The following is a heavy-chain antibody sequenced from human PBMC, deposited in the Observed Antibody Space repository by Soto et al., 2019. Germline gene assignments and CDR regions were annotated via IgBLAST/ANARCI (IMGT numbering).Heavy chain of an antibody. V-gene: IGHV4-4*07. J-gene: IGHJ5*02. CDR3: ARGQRFSDWFDP. Sequence: SETLSLTCTVSGGSMSSYYWTWIRQPAGKGLEWIGRVYSSGGTHYNPSLKSRVTISLDTSKNQFPLRLLSATGADTAVYYCARGQRFSDWFDPWGQGTLVTVSS. D-gene: IGHD3-3*01. CDR2: VYSSGGT. CDR1: GGSMSSYY.